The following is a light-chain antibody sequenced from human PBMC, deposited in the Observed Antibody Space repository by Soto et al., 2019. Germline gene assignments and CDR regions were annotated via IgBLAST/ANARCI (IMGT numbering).Light chain of an antibody. CDR2: SNN. Sequence: VVTQPPSASGTPGQRVTISCSGSSSNIGSNTVNWYQQLPGTAPKLLIYSNNQRPSGVPDRFSGSKSGTSASLAISGLQSEDEADYYCAAWDDSLNGSYVFGTGTKVTVL. J-gene: IGLJ1*01. V-gene: IGLV1-44*01. CDR3: AAWDDSLNGSYV. CDR1: SSNIGSNT.